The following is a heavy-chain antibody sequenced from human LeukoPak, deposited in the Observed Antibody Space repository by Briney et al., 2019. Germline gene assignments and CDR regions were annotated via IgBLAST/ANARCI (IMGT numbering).Heavy chain of an antibody. J-gene: IGHJ6*03. CDR3: ARFWSGYFSYYYYMDV. D-gene: IGHD3-3*01. Sequence: ASVKVSCKASGYTFTSYGISWVRQAPGQGLEWMGWISAYNGNTNYAQKLQGRVTMTTDTSTSTAYMELRSLRSDDTAVYYCARFWSGYFSYYYYMDVWGKGTTVTISS. V-gene: IGHV1-18*01. CDR1: GYTFTSYG. CDR2: ISAYNGNT.